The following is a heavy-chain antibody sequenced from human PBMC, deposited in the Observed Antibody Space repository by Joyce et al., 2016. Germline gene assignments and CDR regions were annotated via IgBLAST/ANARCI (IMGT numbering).Heavy chain of an antibody. CDR2: INPSGGCT. Sequence: VQLVQSGTEVQKTGASVTVSCKASGYTFTSYYIHWVRQAPGQGLEWMGIINPSGGCTTYAQKFQGRVTMTRETSTSTVYMELSSLRSEYTAVYYCARVSFGNDKGRLNPAMFEYWGLGTLVTVSS. CDR3: ARVSFGNDKGRLNPAMFEY. D-gene: IGHD5-12*01. J-gene: IGHJ4*02. V-gene: IGHV1-46*01. CDR1: GYTFTSYY.